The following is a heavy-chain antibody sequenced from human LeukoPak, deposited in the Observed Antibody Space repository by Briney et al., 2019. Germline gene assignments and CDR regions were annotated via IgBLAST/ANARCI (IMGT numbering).Heavy chain of an antibody. CDR1: GGSISSYY. CDR2: IYYSGST. Sequence: SETLSLTCTVSGGSISSYYWSWIRQPPGKGLEWIGYIYYSGSTNYNPSLKSRVTISVDTSKNQFSLKLSSVTAADTAVYYCARDVQDSSGYYRYYYYMDVWGKGTTVTVSS. D-gene: IGHD3-22*01. J-gene: IGHJ6*03. V-gene: IGHV4-59*01. CDR3: ARDVQDSSGYYRYYYYMDV.